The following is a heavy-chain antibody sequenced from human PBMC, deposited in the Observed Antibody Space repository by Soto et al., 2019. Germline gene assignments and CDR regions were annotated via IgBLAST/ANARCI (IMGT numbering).Heavy chain of an antibody. CDR1: GFTFSSYA. J-gene: IGHJ6*02. D-gene: IGHD1-26*01. Sequence: EVQLLESGGGLVQPGGSLRLSCAASGFTFSSYAMSWVRQAPGKGLEWVSAISGSGGSTYYADSVKGRFTISRDNSKNTLYRQMNSLRAEDTAVYYCAKGMYSGSYQGYYYYYGMDVWGQGTTVTVSS. V-gene: IGHV3-23*01. CDR3: AKGMYSGSYQGYYYYYGMDV. CDR2: ISGSGGST.